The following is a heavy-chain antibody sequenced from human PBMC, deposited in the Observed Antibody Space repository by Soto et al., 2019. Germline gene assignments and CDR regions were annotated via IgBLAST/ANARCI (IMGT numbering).Heavy chain of an antibody. V-gene: IGHV5-51*01. CDR1: GYSFTSYW. J-gene: IGHJ6*02. D-gene: IGHD2-8*01. CDR2: IYPGDSDT. CDR3: PRQESTPKFPRKTGVCYSTPDYDYGLDV. Sequence: PGESLKISCKGSGYSFTSYWIGWVRQMPGKGLEWMGIIYPGDSDTRYSPSFQGQVTISAAKSISTAHLQWSRLKASDEAMYYFPRQESTPKFPRKTGVCYSTPDYDYGLDVWGQGTTVTVSS.